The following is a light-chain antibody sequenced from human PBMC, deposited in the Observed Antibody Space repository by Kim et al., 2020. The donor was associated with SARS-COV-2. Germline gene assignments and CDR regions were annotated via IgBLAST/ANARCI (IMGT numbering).Light chain of an antibody. CDR2: DAS. CDR1: QDISNY. CDR3: QQYDNLPRTLT. Sequence: SVGNRGTVTCQASQDISNYLNWYPQKPGKAPKILIYDASNLETGVPSSVSGSGSGTDFTFTISSLQPEDIATYYCQQYDNLPRTLTFGGGTKLEI. V-gene: IGKV1-33*01. J-gene: IGKJ4*01.